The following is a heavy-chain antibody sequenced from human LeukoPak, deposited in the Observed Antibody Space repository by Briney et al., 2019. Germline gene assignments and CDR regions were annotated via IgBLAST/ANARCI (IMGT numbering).Heavy chain of an antibody. CDR3: AEGAPGYSYGQGWFDP. CDR2: ISGSGGST. V-gene: IGHV3-23*01. D-gene: IGHD5-18*01. J-gene: IGHJ5*02. Sequence: GGSLRLSRAASGFIFSSYAMSWVRQAPGKGLEWVSAISGSGGSTYYADSVKGRFTISRDNSKNTLYLQMNSLRAEDTAVYYCAEGAPGYSYGQGWFDPWGQGTLVTVSS. CDR1: GFIFSSYA.